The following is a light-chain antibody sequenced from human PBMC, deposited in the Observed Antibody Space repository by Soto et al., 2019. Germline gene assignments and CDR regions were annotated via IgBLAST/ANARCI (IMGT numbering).Light chain of an antibody. J-gene: IGKJ5*01. CDR2: GAS. V-gene: IGKV3-20*01. CDR3: QQYGSSPPGT. CDR1: QSVSSSY. Sequence: EIVLTQSPGTLSLSPGKRATLSCRASQSVSSSYLAWYQQKPGQAPRLLIYGASGRATGIPDRFSGSGSGTDFTLTINRLEPEDFAVYYCQQYGSSPPGTFGQGTRLESK.